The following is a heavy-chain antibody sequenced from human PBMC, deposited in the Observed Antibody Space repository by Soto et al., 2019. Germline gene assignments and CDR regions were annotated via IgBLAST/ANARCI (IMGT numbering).Heavy chain of an antibody. CDR1: GFTFSSYS. CDR3: ARGGIVVVPAAIDP. D-gene: IGHD2-2*02. Sequence: GGSLRLSCAASGFTFSSYSMNWVRQAPGKGLEWVSSIRSSSSYIYYADSVKGRFTISRDNAKNSLYLQMNSLRAEDTAVYYCARGGIVVVPAAIDPWGQGTLVTVSS. CDR2: IRSSSSYI. J-gene: IGHJ5*02. V-gene: IGHV3-21*01.